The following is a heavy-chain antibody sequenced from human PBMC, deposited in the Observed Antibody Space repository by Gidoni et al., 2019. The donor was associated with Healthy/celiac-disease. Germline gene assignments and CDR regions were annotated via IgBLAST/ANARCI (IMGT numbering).Heavy chain of an antibody. J-gene: IGHJ6*02. D-gene: IGHD2-15*01. CDR2: ISGSGGST. CDR1: GFTFSSYA. Sequence: EVQLLESGGGLVQPGGSLRLSCAASGFTFSSYAMSWVRQAPGKGLGWVSAISGSGGSTYYADSVKGRFTISRDNSKNTLYLQMNSLRAEDTAVYYCAKDDLGYCSGGSCYPYYYGMDVWGQGTTVTVSS. CDR3: AKDDLGYCSGGSCYPYYYGMDV. V-gene: IGHV3-23*01.